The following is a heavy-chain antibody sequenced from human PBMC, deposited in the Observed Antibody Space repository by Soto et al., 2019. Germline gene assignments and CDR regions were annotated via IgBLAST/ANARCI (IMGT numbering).Heavy chain of an antibody. D-gene: IGHD3-16*02. V-gene: IGHV1-18*01. Sequence: QVQLVQSGAEVKKPGASVKVSCKASGYTFTSYGISWVRQAPGQGLEWIGWISAYNGNTNYAQKLQGRVTMTTDTSTSTAYMELRSLRSDDTAVYYCARDYGDYDYVWGSYRNYYYYGMDVWGQGTTVTVSS. CDR2: ISAYNGNT. CDR3: ARDYGDYDYVWGSYRNYYYYGMDV. J-gene: IGHJ6*02. CDR1: GYTFTSYG.